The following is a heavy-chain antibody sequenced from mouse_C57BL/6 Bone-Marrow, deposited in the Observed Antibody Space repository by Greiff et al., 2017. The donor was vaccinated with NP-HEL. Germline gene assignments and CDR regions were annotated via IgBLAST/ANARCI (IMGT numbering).Heavy chain of an antibody. V-gene: IGHV1-72*01. D-gene: IGHD1-1*01. CDR3: ARYYYSSSSFDY. Sequence: QVQLQQPGAELVKPGASVKLSCKASGYTFTSYLMHWVKQRPGRGLEWIGRIVPNSGGTKYNEKFKSKATMTVDKPYSTAYMQLNRLTSEDSAVYYCARYYYSSSSFDYWGQGTTLTVSS. CDR2: IVPNSGGT. J-gene: IGHJ2*01. CDR1: GYTFTSYL.